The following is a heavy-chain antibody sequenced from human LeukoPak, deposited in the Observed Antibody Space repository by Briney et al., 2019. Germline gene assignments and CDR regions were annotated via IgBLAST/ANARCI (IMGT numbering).Heavy chain of an antibody. J-gene: IGHJ3*02. Sequence: GGSLRLSCAASGFTFSSYGMHWGRQGPGKGVEGVAFLRYDRSNKYYADSVKGRFTISRDNSKNTLYLQMNSLRAEDTAVYYCAKDSSVFIAVAGTGDAFDIWGQGTMVTVSS. CDR3: AKDSSVFIAVAGTGDAFDI. D-gene: IGHD6-19*01. V-gene: IGHV3-30*02. CDR2: LRYDRSNK. CDR1: GFTFSSYG.